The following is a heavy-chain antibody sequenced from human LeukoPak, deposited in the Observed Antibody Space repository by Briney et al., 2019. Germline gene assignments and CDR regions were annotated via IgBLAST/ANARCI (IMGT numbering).Heavy chain of an antibody. J-gene: IGHJ4*02. V-gene: IGHV4-39*07. Sequence: SETLSLTCTVSGGSISSGPYYWGWIRQPPGKGLEWIGNIYYDENTYYNPSLKSRVTISIDTSKNQFSLKLSSVTAADTAVYYCARVTGYMIEDYFDYWGQGTLVTVSS. CDR3: ARVTGYMIEDYFDY. CDR1: GGSISSGPYY. D-gene: IGHD3-22*01. CDR2: IYYDENT.